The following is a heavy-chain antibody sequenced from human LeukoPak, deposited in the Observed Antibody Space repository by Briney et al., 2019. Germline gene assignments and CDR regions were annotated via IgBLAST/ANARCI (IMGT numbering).Heavy chain of an antibody. D-gene: IGHD4-23*01. CDR2: VSSSGSDT. V-gene: IGHV3-23*05. Sequence: GGSLRLSCAASGFIFTTYAMGWVRQLPGKGLEWVSSVSSSGSDTYYASSVKGRFTISRDNSKNTLYLQVNSLRVEDTAVYYCARRVLGAVGYFDYWGQGALVTVSS. CDR1: GFIFTTYA. J-gene: IGHJ4*02. CDR3: ARRVLGAVGYFDY.